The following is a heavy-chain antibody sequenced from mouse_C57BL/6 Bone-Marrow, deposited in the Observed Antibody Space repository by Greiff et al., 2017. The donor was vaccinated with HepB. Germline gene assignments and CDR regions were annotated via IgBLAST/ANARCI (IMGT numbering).Heavy chain of an antibody. Sequence: VKLQQPGAELVMPGASVKLSCKASGYTFTSYWMHWVKQRPGQGLEWIGEIDPSDSYTNYNQKFKGKSTLTVDKSSSTAYMQLSSLTSEDSAVYYCARGDYGNYVRFAYWGQGTLVTVSA. CDR1: GYTFTSYW. CDR3: ARGDYGNYVRFAY. CDR2: IDPSDSYT. V-gene: IGHV1-69*01. J-gene: IGHJ3*01. D-gene: IGHD2-1*01.